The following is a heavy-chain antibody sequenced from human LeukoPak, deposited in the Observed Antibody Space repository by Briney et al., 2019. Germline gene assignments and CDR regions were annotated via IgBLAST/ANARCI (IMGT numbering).Heavy chain of an antibody. Sequence: ASVKVSCKASGYTFTSYGISWVRQAPGQGLEWMGWINPNTGGTNYAQKFQGGVTMTRDTSISTAYMELSRLRSDDTAVYYCARFYSGYGNYYYYMDVWGKGTTVTVSS. V-gene: IGHV1-2*02. D-gene: IGHD5-12*01. J-gene: IGHJ6*03. CDR2: INPNTGGT. CDR3: ARFYSGYGNYYYYMDV. CDR1: GYTFTSYG.